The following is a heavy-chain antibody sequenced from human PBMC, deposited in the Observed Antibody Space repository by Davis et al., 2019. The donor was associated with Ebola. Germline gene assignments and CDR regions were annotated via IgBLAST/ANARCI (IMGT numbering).Heavy chain of an antibody. CDR3: ASLITIFGVVMDAFDI. J-gene: IGHJ3*02. V-gene: IGHV4-39*01. CDR1: GGSISSSSYY. Sequence: SETLSLTCTVSGGSISSSSYYWGWIRQPPGKGLEWIGSIYYSGSTYYNPSLKSRVTISVDTSKNQFSLKLSSVTAADTAVYYCASLITIFGVVMDAFDIWGQGTMVTVSS. D-gene: IGHD3-3*01. CDR2: IYYSGST.